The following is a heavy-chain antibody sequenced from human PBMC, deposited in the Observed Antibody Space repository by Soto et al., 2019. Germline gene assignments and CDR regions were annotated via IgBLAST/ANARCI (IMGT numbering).Heavy chain of an antibody. CDR1: GGTFSSYA. J-gene: IGHJ6*02. D-gene: IGHD1-26*01. Sequence: SVKVSCKASGGTFSSYAISWVRQAPGQGLEWMGGIIPIFGTANYAQKFQGRVTITADESTSTAYIELSSLRSEDTAVYYCARDRKVGDYYYYYGMDVWGQGTTVTVSS. CDR2: IIPIFGTA. V-gene: IGHV1-69*13. CDR3: ARDRKVGDYYYYYGMDV.